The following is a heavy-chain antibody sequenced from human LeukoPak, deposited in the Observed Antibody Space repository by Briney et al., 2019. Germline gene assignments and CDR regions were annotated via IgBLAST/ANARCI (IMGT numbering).Heavy chain of an antibody. CDR1: GGSISSYY. J-gene: IGHJ4*02. CDR2: ISYSGST. Sequence: NPSETLSLTCTVSGGSISSYYWNWIRQPPGKGLEWIGYISYSGSTNYNPSLKSRVTISVDTSKNQFSLKLSSVTAADTAVYYCARGSSGYSYGWGQGTLVTVSS. CDR3: ARGSSGYSYG. D-gene: IGHD5-18*01. V-gene: IGHV4-59*01.